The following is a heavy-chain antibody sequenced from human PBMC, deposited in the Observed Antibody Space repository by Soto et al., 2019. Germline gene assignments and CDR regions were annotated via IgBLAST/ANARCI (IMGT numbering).Heavy chain of an antibody. J-gene: IGHJ4*02. CDR2: TYTGGNT. Sequence: GGSLRLSCAASGFSVSSKYMIGVRQAPGKGLEWVSVTYTGGNTYYTDSVKGRFTVSRDDSRNTLFLHMNSLSAEDTAVYYCAREGYPYGLDYWGQGSLVTVSS. CDR3: AREGYPYGLDY. D-gene: IGHD3-10*01. CDR1: GFSVSSKY. V-gene: IGHV3-53*01.